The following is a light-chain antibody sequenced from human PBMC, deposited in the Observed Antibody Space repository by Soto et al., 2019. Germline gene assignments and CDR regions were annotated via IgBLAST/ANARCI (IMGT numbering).Light chain of an antibody. V-gene: IGKV3-15*01. J-gene: IGKJ4*01. CDR3: QQYSDWPHT. CDR1: QSISNN. Sequence: EIVMTQSPATLSVSPGERVTLSCRASQSISNNLDWYQQQHGQAPRLLIYGGSTKATGIPARFSGGGSETEFTLTISSLQSEDFAVYYWQQYSDWPHTFGGGTKMEIK. CDR2: GGS.